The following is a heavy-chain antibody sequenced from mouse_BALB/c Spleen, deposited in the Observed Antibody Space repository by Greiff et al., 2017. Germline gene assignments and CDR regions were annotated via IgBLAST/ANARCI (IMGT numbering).Heavy chain of an antibody. V-gene: IGHV1-14*01. D-gene: IGHD2-4*01. CDR1: GYTFTSYV. CDR2: INPYNDGT. CDR3: ARVITTAWFAY. Sequence: VQLQQSGPELVKPGASVKMSCKASGYTFTSYVMHWVKQKPGQGLEWIGYINPYNDGTKYNEKFKGKATLTSDKSSSTAYMELSSLTSEDSAVYYCARVITTAWFAYWGQGTLVTVSA. J-gene: IGHJ3*01.